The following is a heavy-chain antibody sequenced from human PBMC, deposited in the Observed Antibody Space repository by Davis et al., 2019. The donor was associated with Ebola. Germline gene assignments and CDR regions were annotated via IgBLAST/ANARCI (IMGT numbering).Heavy chain of an antibody. V-gene: IGHV4-59*01. J-gene: IGHJ4*02. CDR3: ARGKCSGPYCYTWLWDY. D-gene: IGHD2-15*01. CDR2: VHYSGST. CDR1: YGPISSYF. Sequence: MPSETLSLTCTVPYGPISSYFWSWIRQPPGKGLEWIGYVHYSGSTHYNPSLQRRVTISIDTSRNQISLRLISVTAADSAIYYCARGKCSGPYCYTWLWDYWGQGILVTVSS.